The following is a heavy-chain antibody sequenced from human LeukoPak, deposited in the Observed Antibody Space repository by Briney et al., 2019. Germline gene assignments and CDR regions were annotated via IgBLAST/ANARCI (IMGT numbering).Heavy chain of an antibody. J-gene: IGHJ4*02. Sequence: GGSLRLSCAASGVTVSSNYMSWVREAPGKGLEWVSAISGSGGSTYYADSVKGRFTISRDNSKSTLYLQMISLRAEDTAVYYCAKDRQRPLYWGQGTLVTVSS. CDR3: AKDRQRPLY. V-gene: IGHV3-23*01. CDR1: GVTVSSNY. D-gene: IGHD6-25*01. CDR2: ISGSGGST.